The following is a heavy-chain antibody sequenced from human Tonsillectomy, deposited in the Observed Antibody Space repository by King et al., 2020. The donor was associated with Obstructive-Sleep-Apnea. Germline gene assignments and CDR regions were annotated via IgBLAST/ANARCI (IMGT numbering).Heavy chain of an antibody. CDR3: AREGYYDSSGYCDY. J-gene: IGHJ4*02. CDR2: ISYDGSNK. V-gene: IGHV3-30-3*01. Sequence: QLVQSGGGVVQPGRSLRLSCAASGFTFSSYAIHWVRQAPGKGLEGVAVISYDGSNKYYADSVKGRFTISRDNSKNTLYLQMNSLRAEDTAVYYCAREGYYDSSGYCDYWGQGTLVTVSS. D-gene: IGHD3-22*01. CDR1: GFTFSSYA.